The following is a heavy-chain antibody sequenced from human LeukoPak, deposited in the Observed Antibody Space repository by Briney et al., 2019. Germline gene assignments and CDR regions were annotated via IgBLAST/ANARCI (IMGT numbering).Heavy chain of an antibody. D-gene: IGHD1-26*01. Sequence: GASVKVSCKASGGNFNSYAISWVRQAPGQGLEWMGRIILNDGRTKYAQRFEGRVSMTRDTSISTAYMELIMQTSDDTAVYYCATDGGKHNFDYWGQGTLVTVSS. V-gene: IGHV1-2*06. CDR3: ATDGGKHNFDY. CDR2: IILNDGRT. J-gene: IGHJ4*02. CDR1: GGNFNSYA.